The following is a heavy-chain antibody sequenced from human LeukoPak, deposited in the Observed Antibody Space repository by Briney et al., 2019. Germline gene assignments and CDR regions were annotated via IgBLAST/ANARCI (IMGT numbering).Heavy chain of an antibody. V-gene: IGHV1-69*01. CDR1: GGTFSSYA. CDR2: IIPIFGTA. D-gene: IGHD2-2*01. J-gene: IGHJ6*04. CDR3: ARGDIVVVPAAPYQYYYYGMDV. Sequence: ASVKVSCKASGGTFSSYAISWVRQAPGQGLEWMGGIIPIFGTANYAQKFQGRVTITADESTSTAYMERSSLRSEDTAVYYCARGDIVVVPAAPYQYYYYGMDVWGKGTTVTVSS.